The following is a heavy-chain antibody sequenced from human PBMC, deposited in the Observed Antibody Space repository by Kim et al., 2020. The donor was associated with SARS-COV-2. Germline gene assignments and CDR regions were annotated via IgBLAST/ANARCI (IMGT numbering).Heavy chain of an antibody. V-gene: IGHV3-23*01. D-gene: IGHD1-1*01. Sequence: ADSVKGRFTVSRDTSKNTFYIKMSSLRDDDTAVYYCVKSYRAWPDNFIDYWGQGTLVTVSS. J-gene: IGHJ4*02. CDR3: VKSYRAWPDNFIDY.